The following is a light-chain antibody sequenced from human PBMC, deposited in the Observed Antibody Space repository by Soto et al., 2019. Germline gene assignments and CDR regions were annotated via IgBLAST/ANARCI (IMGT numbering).Light chain of an antibody. CDR3: QQYNSYSGT. J-gene: IGKJ1*01. Sequence: EIVLTQSPGTLSLSPGERATLSCRASQSVSSSYLAWYQQKPGQAPRLLIYGASSRAAGFPDRFSGSGSGTDFTLTISSLQPDDFATYYCQQYNSYSGTFGQGTKVDIK. CDR2: GAS. CDR1: QSVSSSY. V-gene: IGKV3-20*01.